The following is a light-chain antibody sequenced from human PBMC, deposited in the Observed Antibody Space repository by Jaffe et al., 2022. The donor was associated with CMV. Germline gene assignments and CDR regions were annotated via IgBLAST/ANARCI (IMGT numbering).Light chain of an antibody. CDR3: QSFDNSLSASPNWV. CDR2: DNT. Sequence: QSVLTQPPSVSGAPGQRVTISCTGTSSNIGAGYHVNWYQQLPGAPPKLLIYDNTNRPSGVPDRFSGSKSGTSASLAITGLQAEDEAEYYCQSFDNSLSASPNWVFGGGTKLTVL. J-gene: IGLJ3*02. V-gene: IGLV1-40*01. CDR1: SSNIGAGYH.